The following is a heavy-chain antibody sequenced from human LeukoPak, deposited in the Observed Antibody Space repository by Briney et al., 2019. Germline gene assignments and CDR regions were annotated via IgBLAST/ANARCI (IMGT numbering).Heavy chain of an antibody. CDR2: ISSSSSYI. V-gene: IGHV3-21*01. D-gene: IGHD3-10*01. J-gene: IGHJ5*02. Sequence: PGGSLRLSCAASGFTFSDYSMNWVRQAPGKGLEWVSSISSSSSYIYYADSVKGRFTISRDNAKNSLYLQMNSLRAEDTAVYYCAREEEYYGSGSLNFDPWGQGTLVTVSS. CDR3: AREEEYYGSGSLNFDP. CDR1: GFTFSDYS.